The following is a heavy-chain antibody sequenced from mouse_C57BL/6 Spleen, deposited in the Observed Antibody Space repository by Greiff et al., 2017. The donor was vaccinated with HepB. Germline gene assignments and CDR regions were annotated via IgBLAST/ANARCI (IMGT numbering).Heavy chain of an antibody. J-gene: IGHJ2*01. Sequence: VQLQQSGAELARPGASVKLSCKASGYTFTSYGISWVKQRTGQGLEWIGEIYPRSGNTYYNEKFKGKATLTADKSSSTAYMELRSLTSEDSAVYFCARGGLITTAVAVDFDYWGQGTTLTVSS. CDR2: IYPRSGNT. CDR3: ARGGLITTAVAVDFDY. D-gene: IGHD1-1*01. CDR1: GYTFTSYG. V-gene: IGHV1-81*01.